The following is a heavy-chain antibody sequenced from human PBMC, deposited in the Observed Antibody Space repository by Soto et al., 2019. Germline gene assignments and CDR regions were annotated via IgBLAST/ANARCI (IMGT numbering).Heavy chain of an antibody. D-gene: IGHD1-1*01. Sequence: GESLKISCMTSGYKFSAYWIAWVRQRPGKGLEWMGIIYPGDFGTRYSPSFEGQVTISVDRSTNTAHLQWSSLKASDTAIYYCARRPQKAYDPIDYWGQGTLVTVSS. CDR2: IYPGDFGT. V-gene: IGHV5-51*01. CDR1: GYKFSAYW. J-gene: IGHJ4*02. CDR3: ARRPQKAYDPIDY.